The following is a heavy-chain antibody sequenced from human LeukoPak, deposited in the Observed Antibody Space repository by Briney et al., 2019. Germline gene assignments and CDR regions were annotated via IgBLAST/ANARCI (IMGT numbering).Heavy chain of an antibody. CDR3: ARHKGGYTVYYFDY. CDR1: GESITYYS. V-gene: IGHV4-4*07. Sequence: PSETLSLTCTVSGESITYYSWRWIRQPAGKGLEWIGRIYSSGSTNYNPSLKSRVTMSLDTSKKQFSLKLTSVTAADTAVYYCARHKGGYTVYYFDYWGQGTLVTVSS. J-gene: IGHJ4*02. CDR2: IYSSGST. D-gene: IGHD5-12*01.